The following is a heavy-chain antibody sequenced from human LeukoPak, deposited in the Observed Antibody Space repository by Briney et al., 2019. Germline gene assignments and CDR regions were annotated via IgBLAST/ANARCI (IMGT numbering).Heavy chain of an antibody. CDR2: IYYSGST. CDR3: ARQSDGYYYDSSGHQGWLDP. J-gene: IGHJ5*02. V-gene: IGHV4-39*01. Sequence: PSETLSLTCTVSGGSISSSSYYWGWIRQPPGKGLEWIGSIYYSGSTYYNPSLKSRVTISVDTSKNQFSLKLSSVTAADTAVYYCARQSDGYYYDSSGHQGWLDPWGQGTLVTVSS. D-gene: IGHD3-22*01. CDR1: GGSISSSSYY.